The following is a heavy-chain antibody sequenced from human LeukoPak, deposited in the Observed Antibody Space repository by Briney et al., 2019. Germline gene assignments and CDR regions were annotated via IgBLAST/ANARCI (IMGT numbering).Heavy chain of an antibody. V-gene: IGHV3-21*01. J-gene: IGHJ4*02. CDR2: ISSSSSYI. D-gene: IGHD3-3*01. CDR3: ARDPDFGSGS. CDR1: GFTFSSYA. Sequence: PGGSLRLSCAASGFTFSSYAMSWVRQAPGKGLEWVSSISSSSSYIYYADSVKGRFTISRDNAKNSLYLQMNSLRAEDTAVYYCARDPDFGSGSRGQGTLVTVSS.